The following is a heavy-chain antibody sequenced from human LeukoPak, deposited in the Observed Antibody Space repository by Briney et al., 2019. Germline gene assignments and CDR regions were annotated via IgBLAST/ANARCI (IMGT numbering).Heavy chain of an antibody. CDR1: GFTLGDYA. CDR3: TRYYFYMDV. Sequence: QAGGSLRLSCTASGFTLGDYAVSWVRQAPGKGLEWVGFIRSKAYDGTTEYAASVKGRFTISRDDSKSIAYLQMNSLKTEDTAVYYCTRYYFYMDVWGKGTTVTVSS. V-gene: IGHV3-49*04. CDR2: IRSKAYDGTT. J-gene: IGHJ6*03.